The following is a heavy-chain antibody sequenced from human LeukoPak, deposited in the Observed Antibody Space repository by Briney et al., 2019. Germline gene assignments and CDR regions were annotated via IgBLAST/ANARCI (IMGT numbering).Heavy chain of an antibody. J-gene: IGHJ6*02. Sequence: GGSLRLFCAASGFTFSSYAMSWVRQAPGKGLEWVSAISGSGGSTYYADSVKGRFTISRDNSKNTLYLQMNSLRAEDTAVYYCATFSFGDYYSYYGMDVWGQGTTVTVSS. CDR1: GFTFSSYA. CDR2: ISGSGGST. D-gene: IGHD4-17*01. V-gene: IGHV3-23*01. CDR3: ATFSFGDYYSYYGMDV.